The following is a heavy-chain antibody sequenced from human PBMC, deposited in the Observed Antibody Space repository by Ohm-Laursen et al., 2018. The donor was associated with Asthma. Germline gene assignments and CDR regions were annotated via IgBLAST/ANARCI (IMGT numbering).Heavy chain of an antibody. D-gene: IGHD3-3*01. V-gene: IGHV3-30*19. J-gene: IGHJ4*02. CDR3: ARDVMEWYLPAFDF. CDR1: GFSFSSHG. CDR2: GGSYYDGGLK. Sequence: SSLRLSCAASGFSFSSHGMHWVRQAPGKGLEWVAVGGSYYDGGLKYYADSVNGRFTVSRDDSKNTLYLQMNSLRPDDTAVYYCARDVMEWYLPAFDFWGQGTLVTVSS.